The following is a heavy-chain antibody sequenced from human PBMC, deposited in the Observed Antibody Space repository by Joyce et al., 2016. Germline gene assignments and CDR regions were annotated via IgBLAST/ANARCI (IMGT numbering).Heavy chain of an antibody. J-gene: IGHJ5*02. CDR2: VAFVSGKT. Sequence: MQLVQSGPEVRRPATSVKVSCRPSGFTFSTAAVHWVRQAPGQHLEWIGWVAFVSGKTRYAQKFEERVTITRDISTSTAYMELRSLRSDDTAVCYCATDRLGALSPWGQGTLVTVSS. CDR1: GFTFSTAA. V-gene: IGHV1-58*01. D-gene: IGHD1-26*01. CDR3: ATDRLGALSP.